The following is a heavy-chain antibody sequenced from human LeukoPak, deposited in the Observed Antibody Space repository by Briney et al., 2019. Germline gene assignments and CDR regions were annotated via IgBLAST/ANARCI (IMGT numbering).Heavy chain of an antibody. Sequence: SETLSLTCIVSGGSISSSDYYWGWIRQSPGKGLEWIGSIYYTGSTYYNPSLKSRVTISIDKSNNQFSLKLNSVTATDTAVYYCAREDYDSWSYITDYWGQGTLVTVSS. V-gene: IGHV4-39*07. CDR3: AREDYDSWSYITDY. D-gene: IGHD3-10*01. J-gene: IGHJ4*02. CDR1: GGSISSSDYY. CDR2: IYYTGST.